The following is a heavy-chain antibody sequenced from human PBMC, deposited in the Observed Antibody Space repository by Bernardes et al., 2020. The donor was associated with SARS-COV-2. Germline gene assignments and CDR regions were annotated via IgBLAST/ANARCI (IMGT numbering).Heavy chain of an antibody. J-gene: IGHJ4*02. D-gene: IGHD3-9*01. CDR3: ARSYICDY. CDR1: GFHFGSSW. V-gene: IGHV3-7*01. Sequence: VGSLILSCAASGFHFGSSWMTWVRQAPGPGLEWLANIKHDGSEKYLVESMKGRFTISRDNANNSLHLQINSLTVDDTAVYYCARSYICDYWGRGTLVTVSS. CDR2: IKHDGSEK.